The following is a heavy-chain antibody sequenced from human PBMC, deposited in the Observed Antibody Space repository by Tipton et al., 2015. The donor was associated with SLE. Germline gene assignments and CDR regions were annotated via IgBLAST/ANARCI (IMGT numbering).Heavy chain of an antibody. CDR3: ARASLGGGLDY. Sequence: SLRPSCAASGFTFSSYEMNWVRQAPGKGLEWVSYISSSGSTIYYADSVKGRFTISRDNAKNSLYLQMNSLRAEDTAVYYCARASLGGGLDYWGQGTLVTVSS. CDR1: GFTFSSYE. J-gene: IGHJ4*02. V-gene: IGHV3-48*03. CDR2: ISSSGSTI. D-gene: IGHD2-15*01.